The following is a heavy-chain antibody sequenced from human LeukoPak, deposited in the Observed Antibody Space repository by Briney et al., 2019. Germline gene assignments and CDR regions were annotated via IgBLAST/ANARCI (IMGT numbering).Heavy chain of an antibody. CDR3: TAGRAYSLLDF. Sequence: ASVKASCKVSGYRFTELSRHWVRQAPGKGLEWLGGFDLVHGDTIYAQKFQGRVTMTEDTSTDTSYMELSSLGSEDTAVYFCTAGRAYSLLDFWGQGTLVIVSS. V-gene: IGHV1-24*01. CDR1: GYRFTELS. CDR2: FDLVHGDT. J-gene: IGHJ4*02. D-gene: IGHD5-18*01.